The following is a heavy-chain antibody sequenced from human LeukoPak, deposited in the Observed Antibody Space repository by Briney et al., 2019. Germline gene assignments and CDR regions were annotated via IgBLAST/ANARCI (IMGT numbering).Heavy chain of an antibody. J-gene: IGHJ4*02. CDR1: GSTFSDYY. D-gene: IGHD3-10*01. Sequence: GGSLRLSCAASGSTFSDYYMSWIRQAPGKGLEGVSYIRSSGSTIYYADSVKGRFTISRDNAKNSLYLQMNSLRAEDTAVYYCARDGSGTFLDYWGQGTLVTVSS. CDR3: ARDGSGTFLDY. V-gene: IGHV3-11*01. CDR2: IRSSGSTI.